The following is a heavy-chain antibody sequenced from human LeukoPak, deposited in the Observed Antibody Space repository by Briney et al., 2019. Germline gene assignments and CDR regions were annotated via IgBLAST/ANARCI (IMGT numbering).Heavy chain of an antibody. V-gene: IGHV3-21*01. Sequence: PGGSLRLSCAASGFNFRSYRMNWLDQPPAKGRDWVSSISRISSYIYYAASVKGRFTSSRDNAKNSLYLQMNSLRAEDMAVYYCAREWREGPMGYCSGGSCGPYYYYGMDVWGQGTTVTVSS. D-gene: IGHD2-15*01. CDR3: AREWREGPMGYCSGGSCGPYYYYGMDV. CDR1: GFNFRSYR. J-gene: IGHJ6*02. CDR2: ISRISSYI.